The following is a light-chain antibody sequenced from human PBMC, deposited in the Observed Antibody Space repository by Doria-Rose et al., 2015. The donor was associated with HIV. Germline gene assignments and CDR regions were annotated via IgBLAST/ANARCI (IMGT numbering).Light chain of an antibody. CDR3: HQYAYSRT. V-gene: IGKV3-20*01. CDR2: GAS. J-gene: IGKJ1*01. CDR1: QSVSANY. Sequence: EIVMTQSPGTLSLSPGERATLSCRASQSVSANYLAWYQQRPGQSPRLLIYGASSRATDIPDRFSGSGSGTDFTLTISRLEPEDFAVYYCHQYAYSRTFGQGTEVEIK.